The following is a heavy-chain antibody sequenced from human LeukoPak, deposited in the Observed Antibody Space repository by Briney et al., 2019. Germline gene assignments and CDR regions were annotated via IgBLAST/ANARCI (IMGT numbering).Heavy chain of an antibody. CDR2: INAYNGNT. V-gene: IGHV1-18*01. CDR1: GYSFTSYD. J-gene: IGHJ4*02. D-gene: IGHD3-9*01. Sequence: ASVKVSCKASGYSFTSYDISWVQQAPGQGLEWMGRINAYNGNTNYAQKIQGRVTMTTDTSTSTAYMELRSLRSDDTAVYYCARSYDILTGTFDYWGQGTLVTVSS. CDR3: ARSYDILTGTFDY.